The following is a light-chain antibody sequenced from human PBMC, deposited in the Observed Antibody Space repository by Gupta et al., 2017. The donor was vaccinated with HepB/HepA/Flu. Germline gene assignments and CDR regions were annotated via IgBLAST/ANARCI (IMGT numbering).Light chain of an antibody. CDR3: ATWDDSPWSGV. J-gene: IGLJ2*01. CDR2: NNN. V-gene: IGLV1-44*01. Sequence: HSVLTHPPSASGTPGQRVTISCSGSSSNIGSNTVNWYRQLPGTAPKLLIYNNNQRPAGVPDRFSGSKSGTSASLAISGLQSEDEADYYCATWDDSPWSGVFGGGTKLTVL. CDR1: SSNIGSNT.